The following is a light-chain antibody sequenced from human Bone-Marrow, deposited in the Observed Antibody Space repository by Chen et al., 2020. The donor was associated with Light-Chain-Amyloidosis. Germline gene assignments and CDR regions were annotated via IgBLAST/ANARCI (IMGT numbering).Light chain of an antibody. J-gene: IGKJ4*01. Sequence: EIVMTQSPATLSVSPGERATLSCRASQSVSSNLAWYQQKPGQAPRLLIYGASTRATGIPARFSGSGSGTDFTLTISSLQPEDFAVYYCQQHYAWPLTFGGGTKVEI. CDR3: QQHYAWPLT. V-gene: IGKV3-15*01. CDR1: QSVSSN. CDR2: GAS.